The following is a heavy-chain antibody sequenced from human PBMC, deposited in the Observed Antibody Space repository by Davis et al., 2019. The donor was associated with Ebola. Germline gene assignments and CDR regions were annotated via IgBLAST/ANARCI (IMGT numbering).Heavy chain of an antibody. CDR1: GYTFKNYA. CDR3: ARTSIVGTTTAASDI. V-gene: IGHV1-18*01. Sequence: AASVKVSCKASGYTFKNYAISWVRQAPGQGLEWMGWISAYNGNTNYAQILQGRVTMTTDISTGTAYMELRSLRSDDTAVYFCARTSIVGTTTAASDIWGQGTKVTVSS. CDR2: ISAYNGNT. D-gene: IGHD1-26*01. J-gene: IGHJ3*02.